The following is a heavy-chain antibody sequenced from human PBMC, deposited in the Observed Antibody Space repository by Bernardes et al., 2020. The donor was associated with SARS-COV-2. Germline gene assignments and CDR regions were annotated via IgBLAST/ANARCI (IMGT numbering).Heavy chain of an antibody. D-gene: IGHD6-19*01. J-gene: IGHJ4*02. Sequence: GRSLRLSCSASGFTFSSYSVHWVRQAPGKGLEYVSGISSYGDTKQYADSVEDRFTISRDNSKDTLYLQLTSLRLEDTAVYYCVKADYKFFWPSSGWGGHFFDNWGQGSLLTVSS. CDR3: VKADYKFFWPSSGWGGHFFDN. CDR2: ISSYGDTK. V-gene: IGHV3-64D*06. CDR1: GFTFSSYS.